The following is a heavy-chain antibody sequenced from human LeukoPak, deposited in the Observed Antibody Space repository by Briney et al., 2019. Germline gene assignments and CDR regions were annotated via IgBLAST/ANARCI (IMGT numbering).Heavy chain of an antibody. J-gene: IGHJ4*02. CDR3: ARDSRVGATDY. V-gene: IGHV3-7*01. CDR2: IKQDGSEK. D-gene: IGHD1-26*01. CDR1: GFTFSSYW. Sequence: GGSLRLSCAASGFTFSSYWMSWVRQAPGKGLEWVANIKQDGSEKYYVDSMKGRFTISRDNAKNSLYLQMNSLRAEDTAVYYCARDSRVGATDYWGQGTLVTVSS.